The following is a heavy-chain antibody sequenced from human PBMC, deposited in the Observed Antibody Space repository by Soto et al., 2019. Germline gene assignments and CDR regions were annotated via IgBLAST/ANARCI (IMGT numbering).Heavy chain of an antibody. V-gene: IGHV3-30*18. D-gene: IGHD3-10*01. CDR1: GFTFSTYG. CDR2: ISYDGSNK. J-gene: IGHJ4*02. CDR3: AKAEGSGSYLYHFDY. Sequence: QVQLVESGGGVVQPGRSLRLSCAASGFTFSTYGMHWVRQAPGKGLEWVAVISYDGSNKYYADSVKGRFTISRDNSKNTLYLQMNSLRDEDTAVYYCAKAEGSGSYLYHFDYWGQGTLVTVSS.